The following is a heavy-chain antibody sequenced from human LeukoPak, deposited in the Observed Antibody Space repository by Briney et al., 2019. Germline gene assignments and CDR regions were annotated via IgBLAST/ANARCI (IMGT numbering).Heavy chain of an antibody. Sequence: SETLSLTCAVYGGSFSGYYWSWIRQPPGEGLEWIGEINHSGSTNYNPSLKSRVTISVDTSKNQFSLKLSSVTAADTAVYYCAIAAGTRGDFDYWGQGTLVTVSS. V-gene: IGHV4-34*01. CDR3: AIAAGTRGDFDY. D-gene: IGHD6-13*01. J-gene: IGHJ4*02. CDR1: GGSFSGYY. CDR2: INHSGST.